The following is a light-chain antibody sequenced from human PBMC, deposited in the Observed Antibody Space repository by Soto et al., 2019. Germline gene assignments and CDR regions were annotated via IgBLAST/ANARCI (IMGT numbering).Light chain of an antibody. V-gene: IGLV2-11*01. Sequence: QSALTQPRSVSGSPGQSVTISCSGSSTDVGGWTYVSWYQQYPGKAPKLMIYDVSKRPSGVPDRFSGSQSGNTASLTVSGLQAEDEADYYCCSYAGRYNVLFGGGTKLTVL. CDR3: CSYAGRYNVL. CDR2: DVS. CDR1: STDVGGWTY. J-gene: IGLJ3*02.